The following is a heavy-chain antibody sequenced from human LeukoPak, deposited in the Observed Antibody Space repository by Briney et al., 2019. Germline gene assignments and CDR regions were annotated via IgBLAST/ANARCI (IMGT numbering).Heavy chain of an antibody. CDR2: IRDGNSI. D-gene: IGHD5-24*01. CDR1: GFTFSDYS. Sequence: TGGSLRLSCAASGFTFSDYSMNWVRQAAGKGLEWIAYIRDGNSIYYADSVKGRFTISRDNAKNSLYLQVNSLRAADTAIYYCAKVQEMDTILPPFHYWGQGTLVTVSS. V-gene: IGHV3-48*01. CDR3: AKVQEMDTILPPFHY. J-gene: IGHJ4*02.